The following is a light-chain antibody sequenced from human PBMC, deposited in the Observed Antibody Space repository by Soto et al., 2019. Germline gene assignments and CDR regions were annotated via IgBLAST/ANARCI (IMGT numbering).Light chain of an antibody. Sequence: EIVLSQSPATLSLSPGERATLSCRASPSVSSYLAWYQQQPGQAPRLLIYDASNRATGIPARFSGSGSGTDFTLTISSLEPEDFAVYYCQQRSNWRFTFGPGTKVDIK. V-gene: IGKV3-11*01. CDR1: PSVSSY. J-gene: IGKJ3*01. CDR2: DAS. CDR3: QQRSNWRFT.